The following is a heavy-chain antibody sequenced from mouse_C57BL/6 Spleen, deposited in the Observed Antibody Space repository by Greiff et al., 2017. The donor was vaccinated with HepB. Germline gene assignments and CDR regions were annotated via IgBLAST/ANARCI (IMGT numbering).Heavy chain of an antibody. Sequence: QVQLQQPGAELVKPGASVKMSCKASGYTFTSYWITWVKQRPGQGLEWIGDIYPGSGSTNYNEKLKSKATLTVDTSSSTAYMQLRSLTSEDSAVYYCATITGTGAMDYWGQGTSVTVSS. CDR1: GYTFTSYW. CDR2: IYPGSGST. D-gene: IGHD4-1*01. J-gene: IGHJ4*01. CDR3: ATITGTGAMDY. V-gene: IGHV1-55*01.